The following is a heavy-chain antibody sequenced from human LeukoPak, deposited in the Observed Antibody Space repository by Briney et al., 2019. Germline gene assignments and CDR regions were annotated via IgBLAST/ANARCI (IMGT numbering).Heavy chain of an antibody. J-gene: IGHJ4*02. CDR2: VSGSGSTV. V-gene: IGHV3-48*01. CDR3: VRQFAS. Sequence: GGSLRLSCAASGFTFGDHIMNWVRQLPGKRLEWVAYVSGSGSTVYYADSVKGRFTVSRDNGKSSLYLQMNSLRVEDTALYYCVRQFASWGQGTLVTVSS. CDR1: GFTFGDHI.